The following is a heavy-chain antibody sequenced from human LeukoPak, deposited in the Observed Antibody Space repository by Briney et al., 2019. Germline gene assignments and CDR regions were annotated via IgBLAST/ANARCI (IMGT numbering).Heavy chain of an antibody. D-gene: IGHD5-18*01. V-gene: IGHV1-24*01. CDR2: FDPEDGET. J-gene: IGHJ3*02. Sequence: ASVKVSCKVSGYTLTELSMHWVRQAPGKGLEWMGGFDPEDGETIYAQKFQGRVTMTEDTSTDTAYLQWSSLRASDTAMYYCASATTWIQLWLDAFDIWGQGTMVTASS. CDR1: GYTLTELS. CDR3: ASATTWIQLWLDAFDI.